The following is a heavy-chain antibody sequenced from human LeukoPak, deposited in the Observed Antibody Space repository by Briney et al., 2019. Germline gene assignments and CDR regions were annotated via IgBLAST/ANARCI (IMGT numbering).Heavy chain of an antibody. J-gene: IGHJ4*02. CDR3: ARDHALSNSIVVVPAALYYFDY. CDR2: ISGSGGST. D-gene: IGHD2-2*01. V-gene: IGHV3-23*01. Sequence: PGGSLRLSCAASGFTFSSYAMSWVRQAPGKGLEWVSAISGSGGSTYYADSVKGRFTISRDNSKNTLYLQMNSLRAEDTAVYYCARDHALSNSIVVVPAALYYFDYWGQGTLVTVSS. CDR1: GFTFSSYA.